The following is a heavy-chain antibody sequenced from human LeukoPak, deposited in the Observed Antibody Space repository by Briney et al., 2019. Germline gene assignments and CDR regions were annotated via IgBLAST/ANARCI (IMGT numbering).Heavy chain of an antibody. CDR2: ISSSGSTI. CDR3: AREGVLMVYAMVDY. J-gene: IGHJ4*02. V-gene: IGHV3-48*03. CDR1: GFTFSSYE. D-gene: IGHD2-8*01. Sequence: GGSLRLSCAASGFTFSSYEMNWVRQAPGKGLEWVSYISSSGSTIYYADSVKGRFTISRDNAKNSLYLQMNSLRAEDTAVYYCAREGVLMVYAMVDYWGQGTLVTVSS.